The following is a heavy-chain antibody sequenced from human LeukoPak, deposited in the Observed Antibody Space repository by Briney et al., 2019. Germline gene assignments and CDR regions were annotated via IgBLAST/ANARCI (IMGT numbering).Heavy chain of an antibody. D-gene: IGHD6-19*01. CDR1: GFIVSNYE. Sequence: GGSLRLSCEASGFIVSNYEMNWVRLAPGKGLQWISFIASEGSINYADSVKGRFTLSRDSATNSLYLHMNSLRAEDTAVYYCATSLSGWGTYHYMDVWGKGTAVTISS. J-gene: IGHJ6*03. V-gene: IGHV3-48*03. CDR2: IASEGSI. CDR3: ATSLSGWGTYHYMDV.